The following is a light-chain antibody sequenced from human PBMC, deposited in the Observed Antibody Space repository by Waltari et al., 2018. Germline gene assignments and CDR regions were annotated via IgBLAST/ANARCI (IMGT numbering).Light chain of an antibody. Sequence: SALTQPASVSGSPGQSITISCTGSSSDVWSYNHVSWYQQSPNKAPEVIIYEVSKRPPWLFDSLSGSKSGNTASLTISALQAEDEADYYCCSYAGSSSFVIFGGGTKLTVL. CDR1: SSDVWSYNH. V-gene: IGLV2-23*02. CDR3: CSYAGSSSFVI. J-gene: IGLJ2*01. CDR2: EVS.